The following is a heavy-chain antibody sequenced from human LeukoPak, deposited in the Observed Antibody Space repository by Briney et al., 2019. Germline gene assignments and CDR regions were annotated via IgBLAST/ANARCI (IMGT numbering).Heavy chain of an antibody. D-gene: IGHD2-8*02. J-gene: IGHJ6*02. CDR3: AAPGRVAVAGGVGTMDV. CDR2: INHSGST. V-gene: IGHV4-34*01. Sequence: SETLSLTCAVYGGSFSGYYWSWIRQPPAKGLERIGEINHSGSTNYNPSLKSRVTISVDTSKNQFSLKLSSVTAAATAVYYCAAPGRVAVAGGVGTMDVWGQGNTVTVSS. CDR1: GGSFSGYY.